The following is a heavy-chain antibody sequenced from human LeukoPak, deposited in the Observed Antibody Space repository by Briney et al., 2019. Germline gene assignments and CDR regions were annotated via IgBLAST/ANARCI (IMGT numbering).Heavy chain of an antibody. V-gene: IGHV1-2*06. D-gene: IGHD3-3*01. CDR3: ARGGYDFVYYYYGMDV. CDR2: INPNSGGT. J-gene: IGHJ6*02. Sequence: GASVKVSCEASGYTFTCYYMHWVRQAPGQGLEWMGRINPNSGGTNYAQKFQGRVTMTRDTSISTAYMELSRLSSDDTAVYYCARGGYDFVYYYYGMDVWGQGTTVTVSS. CDR1: GYTFTCYY.